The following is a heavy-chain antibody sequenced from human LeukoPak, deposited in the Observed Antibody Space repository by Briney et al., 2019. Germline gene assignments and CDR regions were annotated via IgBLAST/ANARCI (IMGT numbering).Heavy chain of an antibody. CDR3: ARDGDFWSGYYLDY. V-gene: IGHV7-4-1*02. CDR1: GYTFTSYY. Sequence: GASVKVSCKASGYTFTSYYMHWVRQAPGQGLEWMGWINTNTGNPTYAQGFTGRFVFSLDTSVSTAYLQISSLKAEDTAVYYCARDGDFWSGYYLDYWGQGTLVTVSS. D-gene: IGHD3-3*01. J-gene: IGHJ4*02. CDR2: INTNTGNP.